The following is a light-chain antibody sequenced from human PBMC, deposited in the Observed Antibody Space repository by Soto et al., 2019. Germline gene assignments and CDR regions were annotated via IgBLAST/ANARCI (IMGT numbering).Light chain of an antibody. CDR2: GAS. Sequence: EIVMTQSPATLSVSPGERATLSCRASQSVSSNLAWYQKKPGQAPRLLIYGASTRATGIPTRFSGSGSRTEFTLTISSLQSEDFAVYYCQQYNNWWTFGQGTRVGIK. V-gene: IGKV3-15*01. J-gene: IGKJ1*01. CDR3: QQYNNWWT. CDR1: QSVSSN.